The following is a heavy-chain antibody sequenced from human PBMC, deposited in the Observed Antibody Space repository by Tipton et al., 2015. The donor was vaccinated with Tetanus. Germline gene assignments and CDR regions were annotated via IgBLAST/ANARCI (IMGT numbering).Heavy chain of an antibody. Sequence: TLSLTCTVSGVSIGSYYWSWIRQLPGKGLEWIGYIHYSGGTNYNPSLTSAVTMSVDTAKNHFSLTVNSATAADTAVYYCARETPGAGHFDYWGQGTPVTVSS. J-gene: IGHJ4*02. CDR2: IHYSGGT. D-gene: IGHD1-14*01. CDR3: ARETPGAGHFDY. V-gene: IGHV4-59*01. CDR1: GVSIGSYY.